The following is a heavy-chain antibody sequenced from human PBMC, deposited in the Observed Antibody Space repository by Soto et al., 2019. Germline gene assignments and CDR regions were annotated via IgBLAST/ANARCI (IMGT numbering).Heavy chain of an antibody. CDR3: AQRGVVVAADLQH. CDR1: GGTFSSYA. J-gene: IGHJ1*01. Sequence: GASVKVSCKASGGTFSSYAISWVRQAPGQGLEWMGGIIPIFGTANYAQKFQGRVTITADESTSTAYMELSSLRSEDTAVYYCAQRGVVVAADLQHWGQGTLVTVSS. V-gene: IGHV1-69*13. D-gene: IGHD2-15*01. CDR2: IIPIFGTA.